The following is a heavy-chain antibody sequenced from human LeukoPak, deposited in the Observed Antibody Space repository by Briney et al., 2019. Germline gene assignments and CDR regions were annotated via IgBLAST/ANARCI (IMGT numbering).Heavy chain of an antibody. Sequence: GGSLRLSCAASGFTFSSYGMHWVRQAPGKGLEWVAFIRYDGSNKYYADSVKGRFTISRDNSKNTLYLQMNSLRAEDTAVYYCAKDPLSYYDFWSGVLYFQHWGQGTLVTVSS. V-gene: IGHV3-30*02. CDR1: GFTFSSYG. CDR2: IRYDGSNK. CDR3: AKDPLSYYDFWSGVLYFQH. D-gene: IGHD3-3*01. J-gene: IGHJ1*01.